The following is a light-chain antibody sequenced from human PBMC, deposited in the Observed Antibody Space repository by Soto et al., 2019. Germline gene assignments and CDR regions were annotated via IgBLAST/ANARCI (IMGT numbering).Light chain of an antibody. Sequence: QSALTQPASVSGSPGQSSTIFCTGTSSDVGAYDFVSWYQQHPDKAPKLMIYEVRNRPSGVSNRFSGSKSVNTATLTISGLQAEDEADYYCSSYTTSSTRVFGTGTKVTVL. CDR2: EVR. CDR1: SSDVGAYDF. V-gene: IGLV2-14*03. CDR3: SSYTTSSTRV. J-gene: IGLJ1*01.